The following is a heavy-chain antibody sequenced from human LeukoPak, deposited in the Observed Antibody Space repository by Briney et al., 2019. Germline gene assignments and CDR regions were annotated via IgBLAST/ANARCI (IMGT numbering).Heavy chain of an antibody. D-gene: IGHD3-3*01. Sequence: GGSLRLSCAASGFTFSSYGMHWVRQAPGKGLEWVAVIWYDGSNKYYADSVKGRFTISRDNSKNTLYLQMNSLRAEDTAVYYCARVHDFWSGYYYYFDYWGQGTLVTVSS. CDR3: ARVHDFWSGYYYYFDY. V-gene: IGHV3-33*01. CDR1: GFTFSSYG. CDR2: IWYDGSNK. J-gene: IGHJ4*02.